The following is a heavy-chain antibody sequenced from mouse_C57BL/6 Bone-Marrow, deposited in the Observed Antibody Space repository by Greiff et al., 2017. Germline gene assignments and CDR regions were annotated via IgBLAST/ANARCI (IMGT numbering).Heavy chain of an antibody. D-gene: IGHD1-1*01. Sequence: DVKLVESGEGLVKPGGSLKLSCAASGFTFSSYAMSWVRQTPEKRLEWVAYISSGGDYIYYADTVKGRFTISRDNARNTLYLQMSSLKSEDTAMXYCTRADYYGSSRSRYAMDYWGQGTSVTVSA. V-gene: IGHV5-9-1*02. CDR1: GFTFSSYA. J-gene: IGHJ4*01. CDR3: TRADYYGSSRSRYAMDY. CDR2: ISSGGDYI.